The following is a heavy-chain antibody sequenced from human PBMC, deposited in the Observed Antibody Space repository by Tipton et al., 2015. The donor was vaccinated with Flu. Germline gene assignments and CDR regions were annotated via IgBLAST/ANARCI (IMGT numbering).Heavy chain of an antibody. CDR3: AGDRASGYDWNWFDP. V-gene: IGHV4-4*07. J-gene: IGHJ5*02. Sequence: TLSLTCTVSGGSISSYYWSWIRQPAGKGLEWIGRIYTSGSTNCNPSLKSRVTISVDTSKNQFSLKLSSVTAADTAVYYCAGDRASGYDWNWFDPWGQGTLVTVSS. CDR1: GGSISSYY. D-gene: IGHD5-12*01. CDR2: IYTSGST.